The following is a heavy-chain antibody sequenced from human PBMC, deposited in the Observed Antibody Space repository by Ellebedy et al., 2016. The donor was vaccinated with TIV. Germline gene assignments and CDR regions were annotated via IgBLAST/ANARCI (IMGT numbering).Heavy chain of an antibody. CDR1: GVSISSGFSY. CDR3: ARLGFEQLKRGGSSWFDP. Sequence: SETLSLTCSVSGVSISSGFSYWSWIRQHPGKGLEWIGYVSHTGSTHYNSSLKSRVIISVDTSKNQFSLNLTSLTAADTAVYYCARLGFEQLKRGGSSWFDPWGQGALVTVSS. CDR2: VSHTGST. J-gene: IGHJ5*02. V-gene: IGHV4-31*03. D-gene: IGHD6-13*01.